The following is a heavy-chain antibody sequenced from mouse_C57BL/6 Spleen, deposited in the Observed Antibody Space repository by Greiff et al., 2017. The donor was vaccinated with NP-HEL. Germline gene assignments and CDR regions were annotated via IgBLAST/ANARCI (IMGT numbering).Heavy chain of an antibody. V-gene: IGHV5-17*01. CDR3: ARTPYYYGSFDY. Sequence: DVKLVESGGGLVKPGGSLKLSCAASGFTFSDYGMHWVRQAPEKGLEWVAYISSGSSTIYYADTVKGRFTISRDNAKNTLFLQMTSLRSEDTAMYYCARTPYYYGSFDYWGQGTTLTVSS. CDR2: ISSGSSTI. D-gene: IGHD1-1*01. CDR1: GFTFSDYG. J-gene: IGHJ2*01.